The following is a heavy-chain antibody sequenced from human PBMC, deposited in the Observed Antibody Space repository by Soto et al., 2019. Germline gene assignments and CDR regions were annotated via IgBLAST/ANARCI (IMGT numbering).Heavy chain of an antibody. CDR1: GFTFSSYS. D-gene: IGHD3-3*02. CDR3: ARDVPNVGFLEWSEENWFDP. J-gene: IGHJ5*02. Sequence: GGSLRLSCAASGFTFSSYSMNWVRQAPGKGLEWVSSISSSSSYIYYADSVKGRFTISRDNAKNSLYLQMNSLRAEDTAVYYCARDVPNVGFLEWSEENWFDPWGQGTLVTVSS. CDR2: ISSSSSYI. V-gene: IGHV3-21*01.